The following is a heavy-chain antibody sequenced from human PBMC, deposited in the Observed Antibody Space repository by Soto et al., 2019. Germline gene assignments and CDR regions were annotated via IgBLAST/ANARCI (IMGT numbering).Heavy chain of an antibody. V-gene: IGHV3-30-3*01. CDR2: ISYDGSNK. D-gene: IGHD6-13*01. CDR1: GFTFSSYA. J-gene: IGHJ4*02. Sequence: QVQLVESGGGVVQPGRSLRLSCAASGFTFSSYAMHWVRQAPGKGLEWVAVISYDGSNKYYADSVKGRFTISRDNSKNTRYLQMNSLRAEDTAVYYCASSSWYDRGGFDYWGQGTLVTVSS. CDR3: ASSSWYDRGGFDY.